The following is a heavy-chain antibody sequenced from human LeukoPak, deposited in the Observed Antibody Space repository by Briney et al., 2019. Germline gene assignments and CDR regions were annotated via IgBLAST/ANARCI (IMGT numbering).Heavy chain of an antibody. J-gene: IGHJ4*02. CDR2: IYYSGST. Sequence: SETLSLTCTVSGVSISSYYWSWIRQPPGKGLDWIGYIYYSGSTNYNPSRKSRVTISLDTSKNQFSLKLSSVTAADTAVYYCARAAFRGITPFDYWGQGSLVTVSS. V-gene: IGHV4-59*13. CDR3: ARAAFRGITPFDY. CDR1: GVSISSYY. D-gene: IGHD3-10*01.